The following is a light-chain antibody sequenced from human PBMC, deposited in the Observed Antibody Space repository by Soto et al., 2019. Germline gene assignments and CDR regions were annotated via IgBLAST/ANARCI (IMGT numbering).Light chain of an antibody. J-gene: IGKJ4*01. CDR1: QSVLYSSTNNNY. CDR3: QQYYSIPPS. V-gene: IGKV4-1*01. Sequence: DIVMAQSPDALAFSLNERATINCKSSQSVLYSSTNNNYLAWHQQKPGQPPKLLIYWASTRESGVPDRFSGSGSGTDFTLTISSLQAEDVAVYYCQQYYSIPPSFGGGTKVDIK. CDR2: WAS.